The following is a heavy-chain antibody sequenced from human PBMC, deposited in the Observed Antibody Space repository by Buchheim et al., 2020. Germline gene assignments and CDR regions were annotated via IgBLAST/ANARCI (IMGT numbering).Heavy chain of an antibody. D-gene: IGHD2-8*01. CDR3: AADVVLPLAQIDY. CDR2: IKSKADAGTT. J-gene: IGHJ4*02. CDR1: GFTFSSAW. Sequence: EVQVVESGGGLVKPGGSLRLSCAASGFTFSSAWMSWVRQAPGKGLEWVARIKSKADAGTTDYAAPVKGRFTISRDDSKNTLYLQMNSLKTEDTAVYYCAADVVLPLAQIDYWGQGTL. V-gene: IGHV3-15*01.